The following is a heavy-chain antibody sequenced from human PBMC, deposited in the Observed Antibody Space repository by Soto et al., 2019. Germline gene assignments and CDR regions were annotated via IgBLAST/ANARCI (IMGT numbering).Heavy chain of an antibody. CDR1: GRSLSGYY. V-gene: IGHV4-34*01. CDR3: ARVLGWATTYSWFDP. J-gene: IGHJ5*02. D-gene: IGHD1-1*01. CDR2: INHSGST. Sequence: SDPLTHTFVVSGRSLSGYYWSWIRQPPGKGLEWIGEINHSGSTNYNPSLKSRVTISVDTSKNQFSLKLSSVTAADTAVYYCARVLGWATTYSWFDPWGQG.